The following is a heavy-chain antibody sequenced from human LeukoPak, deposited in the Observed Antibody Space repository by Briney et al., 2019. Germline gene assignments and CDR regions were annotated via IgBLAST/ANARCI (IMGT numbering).Heavy chain of an antibody. Sequence: PGGSLRLSCAASGFTVSYNYMNWVRQAPGKGLEWVSVIYRGGNTYYADSVKGRFTISRDNSKNTLYLDMNSLKAEDTAVYYCARDRDYGGNSGAWDIWGQGTMVTVSS. V-gene: IGHV3-66*01. D-gene: IGHD4-23*01. CDR3: ARDRDYGGNSGAWDI. J-gene: IGHJ3*02. CDR1: GFTVSYNY. CDR2: IYRGGNT.